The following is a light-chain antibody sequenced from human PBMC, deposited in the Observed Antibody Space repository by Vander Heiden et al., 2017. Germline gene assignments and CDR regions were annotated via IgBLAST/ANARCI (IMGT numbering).Light chain of an antibody. CDR3: QQYYSTPPYT. V-gene: IGKV4-1*01. CDR2: WAS. CDR1: QSVLYSSNNKNY. Sequence: DIVMTPSPDSLAASLREWATINCKSSQSVLYSSNNKNYLAWYQQKPGQPPKLLIYWASTRESGVPDRFSGSGSGTDFTLTISSLQAEDVAVYYCQQYYSTPPYTFGQGTKLEIK. J-gene: IGKJ2*01.